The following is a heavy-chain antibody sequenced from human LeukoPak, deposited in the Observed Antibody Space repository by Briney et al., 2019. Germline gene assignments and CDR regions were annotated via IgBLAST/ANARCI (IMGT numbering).Heavy chain of an antibody. J-gene: IGHJ4*02. Sequence: GESLNISCKVSVYRFTNYWIGWVRQMPGKGLEWMGIIYPGDSDTRYIPSFQGQVTISADKSISTAYLQWSSLKASDTAMYYCARRVDSYWFFDSWGQGTLVTVSS. V-gene: IGHV5-51*01. CDR2: IYPGDSDT. CDR3: ARRVDSYWFFDS. CDR1: VYRFTNYW. D-gene: IGHD1-26*01.